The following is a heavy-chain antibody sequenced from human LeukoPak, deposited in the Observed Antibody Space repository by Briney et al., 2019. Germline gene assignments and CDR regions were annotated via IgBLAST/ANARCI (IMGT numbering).Heavy chain of an antibody. J-gene: IGHJ4*02. CDR3: AKWDYYDSSGFGQYYFDY. D-gene: IGHD3-22*01. V-gene: IGHV3-23*01. CDR1: GFTFSSYA. CDR2: ISGSGGST. Sequence: PGGSLRLSCAASGFTFSSYAMSWVCQAPGKGLEWVSAISGSGGSTYYADSVKGRFTISRDNSKNTLYLQMNSLRAEDTAVYYCAKWDYYDSSGFGQYYFDYWGQGTLVTVSS.